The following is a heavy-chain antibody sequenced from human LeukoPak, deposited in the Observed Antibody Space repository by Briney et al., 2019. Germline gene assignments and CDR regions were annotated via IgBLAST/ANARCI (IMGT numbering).Heavy chain of an antibody. J-gene: IGHJ6*03. V-gene: IGHV4-39*01. CDR2: IFYNGDT. Sequence: PSETLSLTCTVSGGSISSSSSYYWGWIRQPPGKGLEWIGSIFYNGDTYYNPSLKSRVTISVDTSEMQFSLKLTSVTDADTAVYYCGRVQRGNYYYYYMDVWGKGTTAIVSS. CDR3: GRVQRGNYYYYYMDV. CDR1: GGSISSSSSYY.